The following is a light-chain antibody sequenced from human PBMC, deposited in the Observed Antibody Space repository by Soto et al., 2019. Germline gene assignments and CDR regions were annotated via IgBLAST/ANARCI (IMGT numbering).Light chain of an antibody. Sequence: EIVLTQSPATLSLSPGERATLSCRASQSVSIYLAWYQQKPGQAPRLLIYDASNRATGIPARFSDGGSGTDFTLTISSLEPEDFAVYYCQQRSNWPLTFGPGTKVDIK. CDR2: DAS. CDR1: QSVSIY. CDR3: QQRSNWPLT. J-gene: IGKJ3*01. V-gene: IGKV3-11*01.